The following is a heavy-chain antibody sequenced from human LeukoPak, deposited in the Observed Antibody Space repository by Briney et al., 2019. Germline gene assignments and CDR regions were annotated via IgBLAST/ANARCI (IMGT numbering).Heavy chain of an antibody. Sequence: GRSLRLSCAASGFTFSSYGMHWVRQAPGKGLEWVAVIWYDGTHKSYADSVKGRFTISRDNSNSALYLDMNSLRAEDTALYYCAKDWAPRSGSRFDYWGQGTLVTVSS. CDR1: GFTFSSYG. D-gene: IGHD1-26*01. CDR3: AKDWAPRSGSRFDY. V-gene: IGHV3-33*06. CDR2: IWYDGTHK. J-gene: IGHJ4*02.